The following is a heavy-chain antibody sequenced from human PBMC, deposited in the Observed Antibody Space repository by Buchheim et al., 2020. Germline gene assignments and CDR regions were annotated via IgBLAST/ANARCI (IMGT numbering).Heavy chain of an antibody. V-gene: IGHV3-49*04. CDR1: GFTFGDYA. J-gene: IGHJ4*02. D-gene: IGHD6-13*01. CDR2: IRSKAYGGTT. CDR3: TRDHYSSRTEGPVDY. Sequence: EVQLVESGGGLVQPGRSLRLSCTASGFTFGDYAMSWVRQAPGKGLEWVGFIRSKAYGGTTEYAASVKGRFTISRDDSKSIAYLQMNSLKTEDTAVYYCTRDHYSSRTEGPVDYWGQGTL.